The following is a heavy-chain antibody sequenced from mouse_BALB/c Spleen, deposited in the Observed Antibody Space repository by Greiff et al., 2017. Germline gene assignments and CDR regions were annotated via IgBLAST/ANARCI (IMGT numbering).Heavy chain of an antibody. Sequence: QVQLQQSGAELMKPGASVKISCKATGYTFSSYWIEWVKQRPGHGLEWIGEILPGSGSTNYNEKFKGKATFTADTSSTTAYMQLSSLTSEDSAVYYCARYSISTVVAPGLAYWGQGTLVTVSA. CDR3: ARYSISTVVAPGLAY. D-gene: IGHD1-1*01. CDR2: ILPGSGST. CDR1: GYTFSSYW. J-gene: IGHJ3*01. V-gene: IGHV1-9*01.